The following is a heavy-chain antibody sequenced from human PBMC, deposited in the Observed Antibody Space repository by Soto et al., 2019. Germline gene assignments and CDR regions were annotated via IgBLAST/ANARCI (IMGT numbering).Heavy chain of an antibody. CDR2: IKSKTDGGTT. D-gene: IGHD3-16*01. V-gene: IGHV3-15*01. Sequence: EVQLVESGGGLVKPGGSLRLSCAASGFTFSNAWMSWVRQAPGKGLEWVGRIKSKTDGGTTDYAAPVKGRFTISRDDSKNTLYLQMNSLKTEDTAVYYCTTDWGRYYYYYYMDVWGKGTTVTVSS. CDR1: GFTFSNAW. CDR3: TTDWGRYYYYYYMDV. J-gene: IGHJ6*03.